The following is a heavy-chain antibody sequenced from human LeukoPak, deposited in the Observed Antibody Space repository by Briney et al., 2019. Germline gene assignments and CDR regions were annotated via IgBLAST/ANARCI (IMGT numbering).Heavy chain of an antibody. Sequence: SETLSLTCTVSGGSVSNYYWSWIRQPARKGPGWIGRISTSGSTNYGPSLKSRVTMSVATSKSQCSLKLSSVTAADTAVYYCARMVGATRCDIWGQGTMVTVSS. J-gene: IGHJ3*02. CDR2: ISTSGST. CDR3: ARMVGATRCDI. V-gene: IGHV4-4*07. CDR1: GGSVSNYY. D-gene: IGHD1-26*01.